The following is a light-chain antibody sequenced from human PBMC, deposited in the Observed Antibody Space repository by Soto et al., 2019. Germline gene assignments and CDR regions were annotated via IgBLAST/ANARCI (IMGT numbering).Light chain of an antibody. CDR1: QSISSSW. V-gene: IGKV1-5*03. Sequence: DIQMTQSPSTLSASVGDRVTITCRASQSISSSWLAWYQQKAGKAPKVLIYKASTLESGVPSRFSGSGSGTEFTLTISSLQPDDFATYYCQPYNTYWTFGQGTKVEIK. CDR2: KAS. J-gene: IGKJ1*01. CDR3: QPYNTYWT.